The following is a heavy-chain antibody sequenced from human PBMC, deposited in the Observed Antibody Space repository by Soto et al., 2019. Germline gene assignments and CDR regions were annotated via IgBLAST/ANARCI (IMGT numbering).Heavy chain of an antibody. J-gene: IGHJ6*02. CDR2: IIPIFGTA. CDR3: ASLGSIAALPYYYGMDV. CDR1: GGTFSSYA. V-gene: IGHV1-69*13. Sequence: SVKVSCKASGGTFSSYAISWVRQAPGQGLEWMGGIIPIFGTANYAQKFQGRVTITADESTSTAYMELSSLRSEDTAVYYCASLGSIAALPYYYGMDVWGQGTTVTVSS. D-gene: IGHD6-6*01.